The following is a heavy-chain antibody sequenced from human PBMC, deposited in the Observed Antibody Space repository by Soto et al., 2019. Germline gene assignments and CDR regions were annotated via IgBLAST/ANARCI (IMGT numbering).Heavy chain of an antibody. CDR3: ARDPCGSDCYSGLDY. V-gene: IGHV4-59*01. Sequence: SETLSLTCTVSGGSISSYYWTWIRQPPGKGLEWLGYISYNGRTNYNPSLKSRVTISVDTSRKQFFLRLTSVTAADTAIYYCARDPCGSDCYSGLDYWGQGSLVTVSS. J-gene: IGHJ4*02. CDR1: GGSISSYY. D-gene: IGHD2-21*02. CDR2: ISYNGRT.